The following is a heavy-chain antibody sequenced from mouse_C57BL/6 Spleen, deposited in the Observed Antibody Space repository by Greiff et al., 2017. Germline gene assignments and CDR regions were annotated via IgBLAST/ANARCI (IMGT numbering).Heavy chain of an antibody. V-gene: IGHV3-1*01. Sequence: EVKVEESGPGMVKPSQSLSLSCTVTGYSFTSGYDWHLIRHFPGNILEWMGYISYSGSTNYNPSLKSRISITHDTSKNPFFLKLNAVTTEDAATYCCAGGGYFDVWGTGTTVTVSS. CDR2: ISYSGST. J-gene: IGHJ1*03. CDR3: AGGGYFDV. CDR1: GYSFTSGYD.